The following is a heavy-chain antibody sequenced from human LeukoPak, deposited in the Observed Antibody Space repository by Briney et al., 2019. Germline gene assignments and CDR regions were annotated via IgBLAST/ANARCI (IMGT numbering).Heavy chain of an antibody. J-gene: IGHJ4*02. D-gene: IGHD6-19*01. CDR3: ARGGSKPWLVDDS. Sequence: PSETLSLTCTVSGGSVSGYYWSWIRQPPGKGLEWIGYIHYSGSTNYNPSLKSRVTISVDTSKNQFSLKLSSVTAADTAIYYCARGGSKPWLVDDSWGQGTLVTVSS. V-gene: IGHV4-59*02. CDR1: GGSVSGYY. CDR2: IHYSGST.